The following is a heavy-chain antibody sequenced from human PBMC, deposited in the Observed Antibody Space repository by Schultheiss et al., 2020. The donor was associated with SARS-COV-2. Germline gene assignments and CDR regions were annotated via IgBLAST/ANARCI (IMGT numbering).Heavy chain of an antibody. J-gene: IGHJ4*02. CDR2: INPSGGST. Sequence: ASVKVSCKASGYTFTSYYMHWVRQAPGQGLEWMGIINPSGGSTSYAQKFQGRVTMTRDMSTSTAYMELSSLRSEDTAVYYCAAPTSYDFWSGYYQGFDYWGQGTLVTVSS. D-gene: IGHD3-3*01. CDR3: AAPTSYDFWSGYYQGFDY. V-gene: IGHV1-46*01. CDR1: GYTFTSYY.